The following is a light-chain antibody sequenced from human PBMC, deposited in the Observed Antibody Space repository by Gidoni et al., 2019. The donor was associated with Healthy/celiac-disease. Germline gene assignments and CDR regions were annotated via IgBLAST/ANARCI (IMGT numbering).Light chain of an antibody. CDR3: QPRSNWPPT. J-gene: IGKJ2*01. CDR2: DAS. Sequence: ESVLTQSPATLSLSPGERATLSCRASQSVSSYLAWYQQKPGQAPRLLIYDASNRATGIPARFSGSGSGTDFTLTISSLEPEDFAVYYCQPRSNWPPTFGQGTKLEIK. CDR1: QSVSSY. V-gene: IGKV3-11*01.